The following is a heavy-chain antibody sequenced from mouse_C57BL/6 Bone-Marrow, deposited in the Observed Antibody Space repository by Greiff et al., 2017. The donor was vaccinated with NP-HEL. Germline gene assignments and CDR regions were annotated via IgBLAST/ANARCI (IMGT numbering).Heavy chain of an antibody. CDR1: GFSLSTFGMG. CDR2: IWWDDDK. D-gene: IGHD1-1*01. J-gene: IGHJ2*01. V-gene: IGHV8-8*01. Sequence: QVTLKESGPGILQPSQTLSLTCSFSGFSLSTFGMGVGWIRQPSGKGLEWLAHIWWDDDKYYNPALKSRLTISKDTSKNQVFLKIANVDTADTATYYCARIPVLVRYPSGHFDYWGQGTTLTVSS. CDR3: ARIPVLVRYPSGHFDY.